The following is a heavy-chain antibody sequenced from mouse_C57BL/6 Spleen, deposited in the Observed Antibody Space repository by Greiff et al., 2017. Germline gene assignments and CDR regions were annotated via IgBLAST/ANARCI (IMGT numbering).Heavy chain of an antibody. D-gene: IGHD1-1*01. CDR3: ARNPLITTVVAWYFDV. V-gene: IGHV7-3*01. J-gene: IGHJ1*03. CDR1: GFTFTDYY. CDR2: IRNKANGYTT. Sequence: EVMLVESGGGLVQPGGSLSLSCAASGFTFTDYYMSWVRQPPGKALEWLGFIRNKANGYTTEYSASVKGRFTISRDNSQSILYLQMNALRAEDSATYYCARNPLITTVVAWYFDVWGTGTTVTVSS.